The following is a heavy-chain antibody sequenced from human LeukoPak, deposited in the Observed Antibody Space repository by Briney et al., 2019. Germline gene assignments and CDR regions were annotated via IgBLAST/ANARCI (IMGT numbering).Heavy chain of an antibody. J-gene: IGHJ4*02. CDR3: ATSYSDYAY. V-gene: IGHV5-51*01. CDR1: GYSFTTYW. D-gene: IGHD4-11*01. Sequence: PGESLKISCKGSGYSFTTYWIGWVRQMPGKGLEWMGIIYPGDSDTRYTPSFEGQVTISADKSISAAYLQWSSLKASDTAMYYCATSYSDYAYWGQGTLVTVSS. CDR2: IYPGDSDT.